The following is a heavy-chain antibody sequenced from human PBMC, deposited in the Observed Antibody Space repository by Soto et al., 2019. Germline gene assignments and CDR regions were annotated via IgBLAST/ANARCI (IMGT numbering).Heavy chain of an antibody. J-gene: IGHJ4*02. CDR1: GGSISSYY. V-gene: IGHV4-59*08. CDR3: ARQGYYYDSSGYWRPFDY. CDR2: IYYSGST. Sequence: SETLSLTCTVSGGSISSYYWSWIRQPPGKGLEWIGYIYYSGSTNYNPSLKSRVTISVDTSKNQFSLKLSSVTAADTAVYYCARQGYYYDSSGYWRPFDYWGQGTLVTVSS. D-gene: IGHD3-22*01.